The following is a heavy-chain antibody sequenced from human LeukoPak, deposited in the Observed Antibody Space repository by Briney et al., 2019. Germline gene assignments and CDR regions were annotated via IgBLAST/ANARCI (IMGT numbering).Heavy chain of an antibody. V-gene: IGHV3-20*04. J-gene: IGHJ4*02. CDR3: ARGDTTAIRDFDY. Sequence: GGSLRLSCAASGFTFDDYGMSWVRQAPGKGPEWVSGINWNGGSTGYADSVKGRFTISRDNARNSLYLQMNSLRAEDTALYYCARGDTTAIRDFDYWGQGTLVTVSS. D-gene: IGHD2-2*02. CDR2: INWNGGST. CDR1: GFTFDDYG.